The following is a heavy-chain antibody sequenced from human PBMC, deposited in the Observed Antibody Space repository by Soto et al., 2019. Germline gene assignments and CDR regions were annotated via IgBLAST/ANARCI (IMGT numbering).Heavy chain of an antibody. CDR1: GFTFSSYA. Sequence: EVQLLESGGGLVQPGGSLRLSCAASGFTFSSYAMSWVRQAPGKGLEWVSGISNSGAGTYYADSVKGRFTISRDNSKNTLYVQMNSLRGEDTAVYYSAKLFCSGGSCYSDYWGKGTLVTVSS. J-gene: IGHJ4*02. CDR2: ISNSGAGT. D-gene: IGHD2-15*01. CDR3: AKLFCSGGSCYSDY. V-gene: IGHV3-23*01.